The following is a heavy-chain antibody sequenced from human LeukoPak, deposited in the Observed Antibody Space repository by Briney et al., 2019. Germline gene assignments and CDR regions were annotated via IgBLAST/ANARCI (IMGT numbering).Heavy chain of an antibody. D-gene: IGHD5-12*01. CDR2: ISPYSGRT. CDR3: ARQNHPMGYSYKYYMDV. Sequence: ASVKVSCKASGYTFSSSEISWVRQAPGQGLEWIGWISPYSGRTTYGHKFQGRVTLTTDRPTSTAHMELRSLRSDDTAVYYCARQNHPMGYSYKYYMDVWGKGTTVTISS. J-gene: IGHJ6*03. CDR1: GYTFSSSE. V-gene: IGHV1-18*01.